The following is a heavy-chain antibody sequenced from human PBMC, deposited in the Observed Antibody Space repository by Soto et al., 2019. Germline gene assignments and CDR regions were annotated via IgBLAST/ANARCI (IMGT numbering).Heavy chain of an antibody. V-gene: IGHV1-46*01. D-gene: IGHD5-18*01. J-gene: IGHJ5*02. CDR3: EREDSGYSYGLNWCDP. CDR1: GYTLTSSA. CDR2: INRRGGST. Sequence: SLKDSCKASGYTLTSSAMHWGRQAAGQGREWMGIINRRGGSTSYVQKFQGRVTMTRDTSPSTHYIKPSSMIYLDAAVSYCEREDSGYSYGLNWCDPLGQRALVHGSS.